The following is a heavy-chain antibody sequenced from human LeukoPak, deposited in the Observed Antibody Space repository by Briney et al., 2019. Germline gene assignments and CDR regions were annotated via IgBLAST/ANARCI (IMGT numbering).Heavy chain of an antibody. V-gene: IGHV3-49*03. CDR3: TRVFLKSYSDAFDI. D-gene: IGHD1-26*01. CDR2: IRSKAHNYAT. Sequence: GGSLRLSCTASGFTFGDYAMSWFRQAPGKGLEWVGFIRSKAHNYATVYAASVKGRFTISRDDSKNATYLQMNSLKTEDTAVYYCTRVFLKSYSDAFDIWGQGTMVTVSS. J-gene: IGHJ3*02. CDR1: GFTFGDYA.